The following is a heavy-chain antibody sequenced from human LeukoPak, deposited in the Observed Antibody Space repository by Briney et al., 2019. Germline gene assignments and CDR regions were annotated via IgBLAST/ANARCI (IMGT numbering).Heavy chain of an antibody. CDR3: ATEGYSYGYSFDY. J-gene: IGHJ4*02. Sequence: KTGGSLRLSCAASGFTFSNAWMSWVSQAPGKWMEWVGRIKSKTDGGTTDYAAPVKGRFTISRDESKNTLYLQMNRLKTEDTAVYYCATEGYSYGYSFDYWGQGTLVTVSS. CDR2: IKSKTDGGTT. V-gene: IGHV3-15*01. CDR1: GFTFSNAW. D-gene: IGHD5-18*01.